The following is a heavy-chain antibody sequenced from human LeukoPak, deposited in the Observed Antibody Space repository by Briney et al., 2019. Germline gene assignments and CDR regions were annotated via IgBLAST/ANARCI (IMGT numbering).Heavy chain of an antibody. CDR3: ARRPLVSYCSSTSCYTGLNWYFDL. CDR1: GGSISSYY. D-gene: IGHD2-2*02. J-gene: IGHJ2*01. V-gene: IGHV4-4*07. Sequence: SQTLSLTCTVSGGSISSYYWRWIRQPAGKGLECIGCIYTSWSPSYNASLKSRVSMSVHTSKTQFSLKLSSVTAADTAVYYCARRPLVSYCSSTSCYTGLNWYFDLWGRGTLVTVSS. CDR2: IYTSWSP.